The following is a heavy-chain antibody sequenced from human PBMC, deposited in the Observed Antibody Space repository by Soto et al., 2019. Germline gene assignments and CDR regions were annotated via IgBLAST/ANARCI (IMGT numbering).Heavy chain of an antibody. CDR1: GYSFTSYW. V-gene: IGHV5-10-1*01. D-gene: IGHD2-2*01. Sequence: PGESLKISCKGSGYSFTSYWIGWVRQMPGKGLEWMGRIDPSDSYTNYSPSFQGHVTISADKSISTAYLQWSSLKASDTAMYYCARHGDIVVVPAASEKKYYYYYGMDVWGQGTTVTVSS. J-gene: IGHJ6*02. CDR2: IDPSDSYT. CDR3: ARHGDIVVVPAASEKKYYYYYGMDV.